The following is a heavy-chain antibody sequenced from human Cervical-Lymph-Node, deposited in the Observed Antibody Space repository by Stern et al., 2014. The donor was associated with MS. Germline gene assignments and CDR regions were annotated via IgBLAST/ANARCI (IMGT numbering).Heavy chain of an antibody. V-gene: IGHV1-69*01. CDR3: ARGAVGRGSPIYYGMDV. Sequence: QVQLVQSGAEVKKPGSSVKVSCKASGGTFSSYAISWVRQAPGQGLEWMGGILPIFGTANYAQKFQGRVTITADESTSTAYMELSSLRSEDTAVYYCARGAVGRGSPIYYGMDVWGQGTTVTVSS. J-gene: IGHJ6*02. CDR1: GGTFSSYA. CDR2: ILPIFGTA. D-gene: IGHD1-26*01.